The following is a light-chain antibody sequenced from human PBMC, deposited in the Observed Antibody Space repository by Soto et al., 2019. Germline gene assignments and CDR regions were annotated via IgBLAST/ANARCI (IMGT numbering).Light chain of an antibody. V-gene: IGKV1-27*01. J-gene: IGKJ4*01. CDR3: QQYNSVPHA. Sequence: DIQMTQSPSSLSASVGGRVTITCRASQGISNYLAWYQQKTGKVPKLIIYAASTLQSEVPSRFSGSGSGTDFTLTISRLQTEDVATYYCQQYNSVPHAFGRGTKVEIK. CDR1: QGISNY. CDR2: AAS.